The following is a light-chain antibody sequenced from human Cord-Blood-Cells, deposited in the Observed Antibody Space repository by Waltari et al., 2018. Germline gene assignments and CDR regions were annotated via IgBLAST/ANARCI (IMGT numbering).Light chain of an antibody. V-gene: IGKV3-11*01. CDR3: QQRSNWIT. J-gene: IGKJ5*01. CDR1: QSVSSY. Sequence: EIVLTQSPATLSLSPGERATLSCRPSQSVSSYLAWYQQKPGQAPRLLIYDASNRATGIPARFSGSVSGTDFTLTISSLEPADFAVYYCQQRSNWITFGQRTRLEIK. CDR2: DAS.